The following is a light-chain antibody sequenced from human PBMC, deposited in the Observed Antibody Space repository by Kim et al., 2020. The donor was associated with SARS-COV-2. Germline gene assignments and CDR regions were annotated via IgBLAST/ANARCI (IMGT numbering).Light chain of an antibody. CDR1: ESIGSW. Sequence: ASVGDRVTITCRASESIGSWLAWYQQKPGDAPSLLIYSTSNLHSVVPSRFSGSGYGTDFTLTVSSLQPEDSAVYYCQQLNAFPLTFGGGTKVDIK. J-gene: IGKJ4*01. CDR2: STS. CDR3: QQLNAFPLT. V-gene: IGKV1-12*01.